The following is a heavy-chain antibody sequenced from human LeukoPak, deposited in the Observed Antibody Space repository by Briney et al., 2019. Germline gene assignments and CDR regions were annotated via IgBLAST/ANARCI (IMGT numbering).Heavy chain of an antibody. Sequence: PSETLSLTCTVSGGSISSYYWSWIRQPPGKGLEWIGYIYYSGSTNYNPSLKSRVTISVDTSKNQFSLKLSSVTAADTAVYYCARKRRAARLGYYYYMDVWGKGTTVTVSS. V-gene: IGHV4-59*01. CDR3: ARKRRAARLGYYYYMDV. D-gene: IGHD6-6*01. CDR1: GGSISSYY. J-gene: IGHJ6*03. CDR2: IYYSGST.